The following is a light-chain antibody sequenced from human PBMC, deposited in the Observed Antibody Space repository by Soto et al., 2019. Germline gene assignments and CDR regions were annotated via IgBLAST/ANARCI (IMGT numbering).Light chain of an antibody. CDR2: AAS. J-gene: IGKJ1*01. CDR3: VLKHTCPQT. V-gene: IGKV1-17*01. CDR1: QGIGND. Sequence: IQMTQSPSSLSASVGDTVTITCRASQGIGNDLGWYQKTPGNAPRRLISAASTLQPGVTSGFRGSGSGTECSLTIGSMRPEDLATYFRVLKHTCPQTFSPGTQVEIK.